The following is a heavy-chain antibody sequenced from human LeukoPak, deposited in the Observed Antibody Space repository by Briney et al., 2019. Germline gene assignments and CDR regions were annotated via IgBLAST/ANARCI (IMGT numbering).Heavy chain of an antibody. CDR2: INWNGGST. D-gene: IGHD6-13*01. Sequence: GGSLRLSCAASGFNFDDHVMSWVRQAPGKGLEWVCGINWNGGSTRYADSVKGRFTISRDNAKNSLYLQMNSLRAEDTAVYYCATDGEDRYSSSSIRGQGTLVTVSS. V-gene: IGHV3-20*04. CDR3: ATDGEDRYSSSSI. J-gene: IGHJ4*02. CDR1: GFNFDDHV.